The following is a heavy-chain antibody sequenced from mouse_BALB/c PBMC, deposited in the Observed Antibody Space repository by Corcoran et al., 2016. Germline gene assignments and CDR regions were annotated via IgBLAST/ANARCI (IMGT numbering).Heavy chain of an antibody. CDR3: ERYADCYVYYYAMDY. J-gene: IGHJ4*01. CDR2: INPYNDGT. V-gene: IGHV1S136*01. Sequence: EVQLQQSGAELVKPGASVKMSCKASGYTFTSYVMHWVKQKPGQGLEWIGYINPYNDGTKYNEKFKGKATLTSDKSSSTAYMELSSLTSEDSAVYYCERYADCYVYYYAMDYWGQGTSVTVSS. CDR1: GYTFTSYV. D-gene: IGHD2-3*01.